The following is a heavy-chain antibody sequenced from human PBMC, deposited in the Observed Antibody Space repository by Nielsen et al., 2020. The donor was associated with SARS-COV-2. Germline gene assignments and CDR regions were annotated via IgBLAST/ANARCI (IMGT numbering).Heavy chain of an antibody. Sequence: GESLKISCKGSGYRFSSYWITWVRQMPGKGLEWMGIIDPAESDIRYSPSFQGQVIVSVDKATTTAYLQWSALKASDTAMYYCARGGQWLEHWGQGTLVTVSS. V-gene: IGHV5-51*01. J-gene: IGHJ4*02. CDR3: ARGGQWLEH. D-gene: IGHD1-1*01. CDR1: GYRFSSYW. CDR2: IDPAESDI.